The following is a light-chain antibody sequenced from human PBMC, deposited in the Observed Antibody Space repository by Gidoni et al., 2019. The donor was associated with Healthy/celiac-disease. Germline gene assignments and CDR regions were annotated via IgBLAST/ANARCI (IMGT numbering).Light chain of an antibody. CDR3: QQSYSTPRT. CDR2: AAS. J-gene: IGKJ2*02. CDR1: QSINSY. V-gene: IGKV1-39*01. Sequence: DLEKTQSPSSLYASVGDRVTITCRASQSINSYLNWYQQKPGKAPKLLIYAASSLQSGVPSRFSGSGSGTDFTLTIGSLQPEDFATYYCQQSYSTPRTFGQGTKLEIK.